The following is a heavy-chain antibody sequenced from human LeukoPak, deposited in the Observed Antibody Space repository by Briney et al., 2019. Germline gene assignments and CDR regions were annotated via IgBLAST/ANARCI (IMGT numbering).Heavy chain of an antibody. D-gene: IGHD3-3*01. CDR2: INHSGST. J-gene: IGHJ6*02. V-gene: IGHV4-34*01. CDR3: ARGGRITIFGVVISYGMDV. CDR1: GGSFSGYY. Sequence: SETLSLTCAVYGGSFSGYYWSWIRQPPGKGLEWIGEINHSGSTSYNPSLKSRVTISVDTSKNQFSLKLSSVTAADTAVYYCARGGRITIFGVVISYGMDVWGQGTTVTVSS.